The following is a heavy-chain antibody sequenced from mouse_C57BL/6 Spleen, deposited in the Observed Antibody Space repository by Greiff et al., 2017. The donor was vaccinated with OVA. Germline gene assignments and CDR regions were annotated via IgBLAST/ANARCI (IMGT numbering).Heavy chain of an antibody. CDR1: GYSITSGYY. Sequence: EVKLQESGPGLVKPSQSLSLTCSVTGYSITSGYYWNWIRQFPGNKLEWMGYISYDGSNNYNPSLKNRISITRDTSKNQFFLKLNSVTTEDTATYYCARESYDGYYGGDAMDYWGQGTSVTVSS. J-gene: IGHJ4*01. D-gene: IGHD2-3*01. V-gene: IGHV3-6*01. CDR2: ISYDGSN. CDR3: ARESYDGYYGGDAMDY.